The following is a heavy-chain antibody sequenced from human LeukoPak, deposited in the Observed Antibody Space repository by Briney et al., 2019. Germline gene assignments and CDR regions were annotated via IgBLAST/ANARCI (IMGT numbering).Heavy chain of an antibody. CDR2: ISAYNGNT. CDR3: AMLPWGRYHYYYYGMDV. V-gene: IGHV1-18*01. Sequence: ASVKVSCKASGYTFTSYGISWVRQAPGQGLEWMGWISAYNGNTNYAQKLQGRVTMTTDTSTSTAYMELRSLRSDDTAVYYCAMLPWGRYHYYYYGMDVWGQGTTVTVS. D-gene: IGHD3-16*02. CDR1: GYTFTSYG. J-gene: IGHJ6*02.